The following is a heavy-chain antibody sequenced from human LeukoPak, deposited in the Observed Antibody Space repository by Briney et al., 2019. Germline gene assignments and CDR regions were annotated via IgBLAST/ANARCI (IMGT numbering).Heavy chain of an antibody. CDR2: ITPIIDSA. D-gene: IGHD1-26*01. J-gene: IGHJ5*02. CDR1: GGTLNSHT. CDR3: ARVNLRGSQYNWFDP. V-gene: IGHV1-69*08. Sequence: VASVKVSCKTSGGTLNSHTFTWVRQAPGQGLEWMGRITPIIDSAKYAQKSQDRISITADKSTTTVYMELSSLRSEDTAVYFCARVNLRGSQYNWFDPWGQGTLVTVSS.